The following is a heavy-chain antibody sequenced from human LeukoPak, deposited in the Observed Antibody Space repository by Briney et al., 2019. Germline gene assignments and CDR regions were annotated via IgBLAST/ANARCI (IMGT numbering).Heavy chain of an antibody. Sequence: PGGSLRLSCAASGFTSSSYEMNWVRQAPGKGLEWVSYISSSGSTIYYADSVKGRFTISRDNAKNSLYLQMNRLRAEDTAVYYCARDIGFGEFNWFDPWGQGTLVTVSS. D-gene: IGHD3-10*01. CDR2: ISSSGSTI. CDR3: ARDIGFGEFNWFDP. CDR1: GFTSSSYE. V-gene: IGHV3-48*03. J-gene: IGHJ5*02.